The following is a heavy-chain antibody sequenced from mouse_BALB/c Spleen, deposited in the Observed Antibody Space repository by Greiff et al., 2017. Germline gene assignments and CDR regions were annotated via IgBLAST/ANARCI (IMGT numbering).Heavy chain of an antibody. D-gene: IGHD2-14*01. CDR3: ARSNYRYDGYAMDY. V-gene: IGHV1-18*01. CDR2: INPNNGGT. J-gene: IGHJ4*01. Sequence: EVQLQQSGPELVKPGASVKIPCKASGYTFTDYNMDWVKQSHGKSLEWIGDINPNNGGTIYNQKFKGKATLTVDKSSSTAYMELRSLTSEDTAVYYCARSNYRYDGYAMDYWGQGTSVTVSS. CDR1: GYTFTDYN.